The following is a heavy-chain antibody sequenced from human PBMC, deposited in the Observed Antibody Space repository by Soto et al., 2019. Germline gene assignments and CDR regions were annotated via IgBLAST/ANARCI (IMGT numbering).Heavy chain of an antibody. Sequence: GGSLRLSCAASGFTVSSNYMSWVRQAPGKGLEWVSVIYSGGSTYYADSVKGRFTISRDNSKNTLYLQMNSLRAEDTAVYYCASDWGEPSSFDYWGQGTLVTVSS. CDR1: GFTVSSNY. D-gene: IGHD3-16*01. V-gene: IGHV3-53*01. CDR3: ASDWGEPSSFDY. J-gene: IGHJ4*02. CDR2: IYSGGST.